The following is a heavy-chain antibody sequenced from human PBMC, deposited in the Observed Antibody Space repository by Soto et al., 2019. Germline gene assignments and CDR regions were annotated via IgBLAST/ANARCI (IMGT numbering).Heavy chain of an antibody. D-gene: IGHD6-13*01. CDR3: ARGDSSSWFNGYYYYGMDV. CDR2: INPNSGGT. Sequence: ASVKVSCKASGYTFTGYYMHWVRQAPGQGPEWMGWINPNSGGTNYAQKFQGRVTMTRDTSISTAYMELSRLRSDDTAVYYCARGDSSSWFNGYYYYGMDVWGQGTTLTVSS. CDR1: GYTFTGYY. V-gene: IGHV1-2*02. J-gene: IGHJ6*02.